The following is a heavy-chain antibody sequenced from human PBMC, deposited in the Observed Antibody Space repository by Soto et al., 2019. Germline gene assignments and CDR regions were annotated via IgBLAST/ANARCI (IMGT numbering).Heavy chain of an antibody. D-gene: IGHD6-13*01. CDR2: INSDGGRT. V-gene: IGHV3-74*01. Sequence: GGSLRLSCAASGFTFSSYWMHWVRQAPGKGLVWVSRINSDGGRTIYADSVKGRFTISRDNAKNTLYLQMNSLRAEDTAVYYCARVLGQQLVTVDYWGQGTLVTVSS. J-gene: IGHJ4*02. CDR1: GFTFSSYW. CDR3: ARVLGQQLVTVDY.